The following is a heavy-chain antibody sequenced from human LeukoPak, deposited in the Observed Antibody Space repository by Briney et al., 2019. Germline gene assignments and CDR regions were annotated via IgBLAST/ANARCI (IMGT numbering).Heavy chain of an antibody. CDR3: ARDPVGELQPQSNDY. V-gene: IGHV4-59*12. J-gene: IGHJ4*02. CDR2: IYYSGST. Sequence: PSETLSLTCTVSGGSISSYYWSWIRQPPGKGLEWIGYIYYSGSTNYNPSLKSRVTISVDTSKNQFSLKLSSVTAADTAVYYCARDPVGELQPQSNDYWGQGTLVTVSS. CDR1: GGSISSYY. D-gene: IGHD1-26*01.